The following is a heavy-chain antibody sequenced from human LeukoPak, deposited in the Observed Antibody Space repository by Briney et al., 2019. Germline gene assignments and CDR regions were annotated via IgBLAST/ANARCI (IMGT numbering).Heavy chain of an antibody. Sequence: ASVKVSCKASGYTFTSYDINWVRQATGQGLEWMGWMNPNSGNTGYAQKFQGRVTMTRSTSISTAYMELSSLRSEDTAVYYCARGRTLSYYYGSGSYQDYWGQGTLVTVSS. CDR3: ARGRTLSYYYGSGSYQDY. V-gene: IGHV1-8*01. D-gene: IGHD3-10*01. CDR1: GYTFTSYD. CDR2: MNPNSGNT. J-gene: IGHJ4*02.